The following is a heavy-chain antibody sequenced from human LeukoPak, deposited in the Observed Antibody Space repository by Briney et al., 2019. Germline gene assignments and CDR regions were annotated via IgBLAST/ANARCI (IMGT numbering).Heavy chain of an antibody. CDR3: ARRAGAYSHPYDY. CDR1: GFNFSTYS. J-gene: IGHJ4*02. D-gene: IGHD4/OR15-4a*01. CDR2: IYSDNT. Sequence: PGGSLRLSCAASGFNFSTYSMNWVRQAPGKGLEWVSFIYSDNTHYSDSVKGRFTISRDNSKNTLYLQMNSLRAEDTAVYYCARRAGAYSHPYDYWGQGTLVTVSS. V-gene: IGHV3-53*01.